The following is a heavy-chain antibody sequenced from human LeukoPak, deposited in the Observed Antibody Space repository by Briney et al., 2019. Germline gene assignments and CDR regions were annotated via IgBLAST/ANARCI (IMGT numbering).Heavy chain of an antibody. CDR3: AKDGYSSGWYDY. Sequence: GGSLRLSXAASGFTFSSYATSWVRQAPGKGLEWVSTISGSGGSTYYADSVKGRFTISRDNSKNTLYLQMNSLRAEDTAVYYCAKDGYSSGWYDYWGQGTLVTVSS. CDR1: GFTFSSYA. V-gene: IGHV3-23*01. D-gene: IGHD6-19*01. J-gene: IGHJ4*02. CDR2: ISGSGGST.